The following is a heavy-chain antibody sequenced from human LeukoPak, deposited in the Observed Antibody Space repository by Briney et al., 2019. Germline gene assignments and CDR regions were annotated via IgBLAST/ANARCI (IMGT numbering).Heavy chain of an antibody. D-gene: IGHD6-13*01. CDR2: IYTSGST. CDR1: GGSISSYY. Sequence: SETLSLTCTVSGGSISSYYWSWIRQPAGRGLEWIGRIYTSGSTNYNPSLKSRVTMSVDTSKNQFSLKLSSVTAADTAVYYCARALSSSWYSIFSDWFDPWGQGTLVTVSS. J-gene: IGHJ5*02. CDR3: ARALSSSWYSIFSDWFDP. V-gene: IGHV4-4*07.